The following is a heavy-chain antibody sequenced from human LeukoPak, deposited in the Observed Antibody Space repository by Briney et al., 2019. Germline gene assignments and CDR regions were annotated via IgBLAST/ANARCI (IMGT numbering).Heavy chain of an antibody. Sequence: GESLKISCQGSGSSFTSYWIGWVRQLPGKGLEWMGIIYPGDSDTRYSPSFQGQVTISADKSISTAYLQWSSLKASDTAMYYCASGVMTYAFDIWGQGTMVTVSS. CDR2: IYPGDSDT. CDR1: GSSFTSYW. V-gene: IGHV5-51*01. CDR3: ASGVMTYAFDI. J-gene: IGHJ3*02. D-gene: IGHD2-21*02.